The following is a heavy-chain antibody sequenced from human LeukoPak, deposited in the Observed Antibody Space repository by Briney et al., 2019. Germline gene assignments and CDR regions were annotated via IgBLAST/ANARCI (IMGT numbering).Heavy chain of an antibody. CDR1: GYTFTSYG. J-gene: IGHJ4*02. CDR2: ISAYNGNT. Sequence: ASVKVSCKASGYTFTSYGISWVRQAPGQGLEWMGWISAYNGNTNYAQKLQGRVTMTTDTSTSTAYMELRSLRSDDTAVYYCARVGSPRLRYFDWLSYKLFDYWGQGTLVTVSS. V-gene: IGHV1-18*01. CDR3: ARVGSPRLRYFDWLSYKLFDY. D-gene: IGHD3-9*01.